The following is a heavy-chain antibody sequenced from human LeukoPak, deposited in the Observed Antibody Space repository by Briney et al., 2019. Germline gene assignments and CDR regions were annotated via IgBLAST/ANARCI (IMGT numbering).Heavy chain of an antibody. CDR2: ISGGGDGT. J-gene: IGHJ4*02. CDR1: GFTFSSYS. Sequence: GGSLRLSCAASGFTFSSYSMNWVRQAPGKGLEWVSAISGGGDGTYYADSVRGRFTISRDNSKNTLYLQMDSLRAEDTAVYLCAKKGTVSGTGPDLDYWGQGTLVTVSS. D-gene: IGHD6-19*01. V-gene: IGHV3-23*01. CDR3: AKKGTVSGTGPDLDY.